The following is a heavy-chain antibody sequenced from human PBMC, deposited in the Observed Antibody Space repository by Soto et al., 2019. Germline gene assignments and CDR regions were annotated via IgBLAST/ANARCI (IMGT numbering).Heavy chain of an antibody. V-gene: IGHV1-18*01. CDR3: ARSGRCSGGSCYHNWFDP. CDR1: GYTFTSYG. CDR2: ISAYNGNT. D-gene: IGHD2-15*01. J-gene: IGHJ5*02. Sequence: QGQLVQSGAEVKKPGASVKVSCKAYGYTFTSYGFSWVRQAPGPGLEWMGWISAYNGNTNYVQKFQGRVTMTTETSTNSAYMAQRSLTSDDSAVYYCARSGRCSGGSCYHNWFDPWGQGTLVIVSS.